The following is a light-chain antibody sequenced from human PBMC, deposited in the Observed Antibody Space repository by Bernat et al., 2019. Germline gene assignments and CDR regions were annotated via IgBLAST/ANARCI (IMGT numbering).Light chain of an antibody. CDR2: DAS. CDR1: QSISTY. Sequence: DIQMTQSPSSLSAFVGDRVTITCRPSQSISTYLSWYQHQSGKAPRLLIYDASTLQSGVPSRFSGSGSGTDFTLTISSLEPEGFAIYYCQQTYDTPPTFGQGTKLEI. CDR3: QQTYDTPPT. V-gene: IGKV1-39*01. J-gene: IGKJ2*01.